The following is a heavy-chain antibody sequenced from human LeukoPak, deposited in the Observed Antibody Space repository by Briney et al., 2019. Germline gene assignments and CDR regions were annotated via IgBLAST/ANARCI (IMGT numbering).Heavy chain of an antibody. V-gene: IGHV1-18*01. Sequence: ASVKVSCKASGYTFTSYGINWVRQAPGQGLEWMGWISAYNGNTNYAQKLQGRVTMTTDTSTSTAYMELRSLRSDDTAVYYCARKKTVRGSNGMDVWGQGTTVTVSS. CDR2: ISAYNGNT. CDR1: GYTFTSYG. J-gene: IGHJ6*02. CDR3: ARKKTVRGSNGMDV. D-gene: IGHD3-10*01.